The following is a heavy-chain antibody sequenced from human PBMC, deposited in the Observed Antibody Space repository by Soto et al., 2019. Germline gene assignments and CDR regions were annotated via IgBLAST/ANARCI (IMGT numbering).Heavy chain of an antibody. CDR1: GGSISRYF. D-gene: IGHD2-15*01. J-gene: IGHJ6*03. CDR2: IYYRGST. V-gene: IGHV4-59*01. Sequence: SETLSLTCTVSGGSISRYFWSWIRQPPGKRLEWIGYIYYRGSTTHYPSHKSRGTITGHTPKHQSNYKLSYETAAKTAVYPCPGVGGPNSHHNCKDEWHKGHTGTVSS. CDR3: PGVGGPNSHHNCKDE.